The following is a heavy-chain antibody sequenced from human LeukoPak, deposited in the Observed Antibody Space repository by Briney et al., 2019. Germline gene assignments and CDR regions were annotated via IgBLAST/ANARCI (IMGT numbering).Heavy chain of an antibody. Sequence: PGGSLRLSCTASGFTFGDYAMSWVRQAPGKGLEWVGFIRSKAYGGTTEYAASVKGRFTISRDDSKSIAYLQMNSLKTEDTAVYYCTRPRTSGWYLLIDYWGQGTLVTVSS. CDR2: IRSKAYGGTT. D-gene: IGHD6-13*01. J-gene: IGHJ4*02. V-gene: IGHV3-49*04. CDR1: GFTFGDYA. CDR3: TRPRTSGWYLLIDY.